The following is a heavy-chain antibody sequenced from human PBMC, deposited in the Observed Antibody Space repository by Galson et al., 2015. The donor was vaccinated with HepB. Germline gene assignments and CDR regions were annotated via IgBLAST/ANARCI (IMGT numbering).Heavy chain of an antibody. CDR3: ARRAVMTSDFDY. D-gene: IGHD2-21*01. V-gene: IGHV3-23*01. CDR2: ISGSGGST. J-gene: IGHJ4*02. CDR1: GFTFSSYA. Sequence: SLRLSCAASGFTFSSYAMSWVRQAPGKGLEWVSAISGSGGSTYYADSVKGRFTISRDSSKNTLYLQMNSLRAEDTAVYYCARRAVMTSDFDYWGQGTLVTVSS.